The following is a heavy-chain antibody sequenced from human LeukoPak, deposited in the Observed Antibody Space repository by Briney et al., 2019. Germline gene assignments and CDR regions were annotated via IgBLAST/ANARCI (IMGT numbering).Heavy chain of an antibody. CDR1: GFTFSSYA. CDR2: ISGSGGST. CDR3: ARDLGYGGDPYYFDY. V-gene: IGHV3-23*01. D-gene: IGHD4-23*01. Sequence: GGSLRLSCAASGFTFSSYAMSWVRQAPGKGLEWVSAISGSGGSTYYADSVKGRFTISRDNAKNSLYLQMNSLRAEDTAVYYCARDLGYGGDPYYFDYWGQGTLVTVSS. J-gene: IGHJ4*02.